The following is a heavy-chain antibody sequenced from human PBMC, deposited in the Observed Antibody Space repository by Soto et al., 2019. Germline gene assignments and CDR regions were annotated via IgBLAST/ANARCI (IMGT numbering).Heavy chain of an antibody. Sequence: GGSLRLSCAASGFTFSSYDMHWVRQATGKGLEWVSAIGTAGDTYYPGSVKGRFTISRENAKNSLYLQMNSLRAADTSVYYCAMRCIPVSLLARFVIDFWGQGTPVTVSS. J-gene: IGHJ4*01. CDR2: IGTAGDT. D-gene: IGHD2-8*02. V-gene: IGHV3-13*01. CDR3: AMRCIPVSLLARFVIDF. CDR1: GFTFSSYD.